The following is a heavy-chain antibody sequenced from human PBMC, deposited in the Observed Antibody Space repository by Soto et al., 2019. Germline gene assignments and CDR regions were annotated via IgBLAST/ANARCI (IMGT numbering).Heavy chain of an antibody. CDR3: ARHGST. Sequence: PGETLSLTCTVSGGSIDTRSFYFGWIRQPPGKGLEWIGTIHYSGITYYNTSLKSRVTISVDKSNNHISLTQNSVTDDYTAVYYCARHGSTWGQGTMVTVSS. V-gene: IGHV4-39*01. J-gene: IGHJ5*02. CDR1: GGSIDTRSFY. CDR2: IHYSGIT.